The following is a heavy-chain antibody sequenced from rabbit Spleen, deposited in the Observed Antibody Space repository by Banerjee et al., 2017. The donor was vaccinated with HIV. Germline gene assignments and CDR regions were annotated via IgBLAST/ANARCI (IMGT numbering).Heavy chain of an antibody. D-gene: IGHD4-2*01. Sequence: QEQLVESGGGLVKPGASLTLTCTASGYSFSRNYDMCWVRQAPGKGLEWIGCLYTGNGKTYYASWAKGRFTISKSSSTTVTLQMTSLTAADTATYFCARDAGSYDYIDVYFNLWGQGTLVTVS. CDR3: ARDAGSYDYIDVYFNL. J-gene: IGHJ4*01. CDR1: GYSFSRNYD. V-gene: IGHV1S45*01. CDR2: LYTGNGKT.